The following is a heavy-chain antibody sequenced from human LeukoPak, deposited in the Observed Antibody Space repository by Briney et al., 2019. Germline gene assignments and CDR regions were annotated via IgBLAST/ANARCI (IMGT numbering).Heavy chain of an antibody. Sequence: SETLSLTCTVSGGSISSGGYYWSWIRQHPGKGLEGIGYIYYSGSTYYNPSLKSRVTISVDTSKNQFSLKLSSVTAADTAVYYCARVAPYRQFDYWGQGTLVTVSS. CDR2: IYYSGST. CDR1: GGSISSGGYY. V-gene: IGHV4-31*03. J-gene: IGHJ4*02. CDR3: ARVAPYRQFDY.